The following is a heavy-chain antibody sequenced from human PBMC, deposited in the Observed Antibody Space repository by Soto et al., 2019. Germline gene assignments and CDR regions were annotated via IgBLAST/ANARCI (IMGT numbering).Heavy chain of an antibody. CDR3: ARQSVLPNAFDI. Sequence: WTSVKVSCKASGYTFTSYGISWVRQAPGQGLEWMGWISAYNGNTNYAQKLQGRVTMTTDTSTSTAYMELRSLRSDDTAVYYCARQSVLPNAFDIWGQGTMVTVSS. CDR2: ISAYNGNT. V-gene: IGHV1-18*01. CDR1: GYTFTSYG. J-gene: IGHJ3*02.